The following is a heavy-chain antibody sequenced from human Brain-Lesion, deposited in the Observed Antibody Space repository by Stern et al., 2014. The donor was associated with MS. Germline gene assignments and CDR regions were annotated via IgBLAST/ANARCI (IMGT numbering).Heavy chain of an antibody. CDR3: AQSGNYDWYFDL. CDR1: EYTFTYRY. V-gene: IGHV1-45*02. Sequence: VQLVESGAEVRKPGSSVNVSCKASEYTFTYRYLHWVRQAPGQALEWMGWITPFHGNTLYAQKFQDRVTITADRSLSTAYMELSSLRSEDTAMYFCAQSGNYDWYFDLWGRGTLVTVSS. J-gene: IGHJ2*01. D-gene: IGHD1-26*01. CDR2: ITPFHGNT.